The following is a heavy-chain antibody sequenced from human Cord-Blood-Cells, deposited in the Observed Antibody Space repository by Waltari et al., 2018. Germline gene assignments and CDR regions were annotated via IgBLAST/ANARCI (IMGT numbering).Heavy chain of an antibody. J-gene: IGHJ4*02. CDR3: ARGHYYDSSGYYYYLH. CDR1: GGSFSGYY. D-gene: IGHD3-22*01. V-gene: IGHV4-34*01. CDR2: INHSGST. Sequence: QVQLQQWGAGLLKPSETLSLTCAVYGGSFSGYYWSWIRQPPGKGLEWIGEINHSGSTNYNRSLKSRVTISVDTSKNQFSVKLSSVTAADTAVYYCARGHYYDSSGYYYYLHWGQGTLVTVSS.